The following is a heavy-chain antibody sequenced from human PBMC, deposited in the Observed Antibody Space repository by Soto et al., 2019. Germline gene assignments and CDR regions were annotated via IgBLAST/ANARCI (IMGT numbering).Heavy chain of an antibody. CDR3: ARHKGGTSSGYYSYFDY. J-gene: IGHJ4*02. CDR1: GGSISSSSYY. D-gene: IGHD3-22*01. V-gene: IGHV4-39*01. CDR2: IYYSGST. Sequence: LSLTCNVSGGSISSSSYYWGWIRQPPGEGLEWIGSIYYSGSTYYNSSLKSRITISVDASKNVFSMKLSSVTAADTAVYYCARHKGGTSSGYYSYFDYWGQGALVTVSS.